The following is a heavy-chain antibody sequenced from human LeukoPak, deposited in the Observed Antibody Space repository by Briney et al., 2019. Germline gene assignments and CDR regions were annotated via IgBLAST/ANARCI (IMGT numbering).Heavy chain of an antibody. CDR2: VYYTGST. J-gene: IGHJ1*01. D-gene: IGHD6-19*01. V-gene: IGHV4-59*01. Sequence: PSETLSLTCTVSAGSISSYYWSWIRQPPGKGLEWIAYVYYTGSTNYNPSLKSRVTISVDTSKNQFSLKLSSVTAADTAVYYCARGVTGGWYGDFQHWGQGTLVTVSS. CDR1: AGSISSYY. CDR3: ARGVTGGWYGDFQH.